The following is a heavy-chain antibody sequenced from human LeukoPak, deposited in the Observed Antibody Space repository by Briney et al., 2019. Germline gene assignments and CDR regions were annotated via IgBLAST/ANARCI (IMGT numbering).Heavy chain of an antibody. Sequence: PGGSLRLSCAASGFTFSSYSMNWVRQAPGKGLEWVSSISSSSSYIYYADSVKGRFTISRDNAKNSLYLQMNSLRAEDTAVYYCARVYGSGSYGSGYPKTNWFDPWGQGTLVTVSS. CDR3: ARVYGSGSYGSGYPKTNWFDP. CDR2: ISSSSSYI. CDR1: GFTFSSYS. V-gene: IGHV3-21*01. D-gene: IGHD3-10*01. J-gene: IGHJ5*02.